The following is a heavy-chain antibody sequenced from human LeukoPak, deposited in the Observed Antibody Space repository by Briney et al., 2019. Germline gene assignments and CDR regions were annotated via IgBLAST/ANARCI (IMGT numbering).Heavy chain of an antibody. Sequence: PSETLSLTCAVYGGSFSSYYWSWIRQPPGKGLEWIGEINHSGSTNYNPSLKSRVTISVDTSKNQFSLKLSSVTAADTAVYYCARSESGSYRYWGQGTLVTVSS. CDR2: INHSGST. CDR1: GGSFSSYY. J-gene: IGHJ4*02. V-gene: IGHV4-34*01. D-gene: IGHD1-26*01. CDR3: ARSESGSYRY.